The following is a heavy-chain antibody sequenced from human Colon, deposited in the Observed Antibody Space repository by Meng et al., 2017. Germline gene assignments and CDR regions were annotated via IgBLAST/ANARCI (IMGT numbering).Heavy chain of an antibody. J-gene: IGHJ4*02. CDR2: ISTYDDNT. D-gene: IGHD4-17*01. Sequence: QVQLVQSGAEVKKPGASVNVPCKASGYTFTTYGISWMRQAPGQGLEWMGWISTYDDNTNYVEKFRGRVTMTTDTSTNTAYMELRSLRSDDTAVYYCARDNPGDYVWDYWGQGTLVTVSS. CDR3: ARDNPGDYVWDY. CDR1: GYTFTTYG. V-gene: IGHV1-18*01.